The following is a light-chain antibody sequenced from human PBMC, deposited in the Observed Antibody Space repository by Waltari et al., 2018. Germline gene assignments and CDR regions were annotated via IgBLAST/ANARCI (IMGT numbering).Light chain of an antibody. J-gene: IGLJ3*02. Sequence: QSALTQPASVSGSPGQSLTISCTGTSSDVGGYNYVSWYHQHPGKAPKLMIYEVSNRPSGVSSRFSGSKSGNTASLTISGLQAEDEADYYCSSYTSSSTWVFGGGTKLTVL. CDR3: SSYTSSSTWV. CDR1: SSDVGGYNY. V-gene: IGLV2-14*01. CDR2: EVS.